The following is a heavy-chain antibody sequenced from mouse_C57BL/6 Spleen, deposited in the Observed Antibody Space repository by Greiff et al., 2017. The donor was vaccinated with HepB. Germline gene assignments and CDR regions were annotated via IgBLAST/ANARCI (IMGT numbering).Heavy chain of an antibody. CDR1: GYAFSSYW. V-gene: IGHV1-80*01. Sequence: VQGVESGAELVKPGASVKISCKASGYAFSSYWMNWVKQRPGKGLEWIGQIYPGDGDTNYNGKFKGKATLTAYKSSSTAYMQLSSLTSEDSAVYVCARYYYGSSWDFDYWGQGTTLTVSS. D-gene: IGHD1-1*01. CDR3: ARYYYGSSWDFDY. CDR2: IYPGDGDT. J-gene: IGHJ2*01.